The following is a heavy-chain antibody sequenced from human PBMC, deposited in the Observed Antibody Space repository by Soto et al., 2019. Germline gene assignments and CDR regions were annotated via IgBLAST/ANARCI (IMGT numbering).Heavy chain of an antibody. CDR1: DYSISSGSY. CDR3: ARVHVMVVAGSTFDY. CDR2: IYHGGTT. V-gene: IGHV4-38-2*02. J-gene: IGHJ4*01. D-gene: IGHD6-19*01. Sequence: SETLSLTCTVSDYSISSGSYWAWIRQPPGKGPEWIASIYHGGTTFYNPSLKSRITISVDTSNNQFSLKLTSVTAADTAVYYCARVHVMVVAGSTFDYWGHGTLVTVSS.